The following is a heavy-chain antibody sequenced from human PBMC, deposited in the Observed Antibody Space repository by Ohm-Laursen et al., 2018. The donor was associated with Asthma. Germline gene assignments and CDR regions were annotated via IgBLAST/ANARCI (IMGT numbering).Heavy chain of an antibody. J-gene: IGHJ4*02. CDR2: ISTASTFI. D-gene: IGHD2-15*01. V-gene: IGHV3-21*04. CDR1: GYTFSRYS. CDR3: AKDSSEVVAADEY. Sequence: YLRLSCTASGYTFSRYSIHWVRQFPGKGLEWVASISTASTFIYYADSVRGRFTTSRDNAKNSVYLQMNSLRAEDTAVYYCAKDSSEVVAADEYWGQGTLVTVSS.